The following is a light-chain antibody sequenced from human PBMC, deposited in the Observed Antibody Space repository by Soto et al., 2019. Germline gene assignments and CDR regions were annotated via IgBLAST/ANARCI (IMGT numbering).Light chain of an antibody. V-gene: IGKV1-5*03. CDR3: QQYNRYST. J-gene: IGKJ4*01. Sequence: DIQMTQSPSTLSASVGDRVTITCRASQSISSWLAWYQQKPGKAPKLLIYKASSLESGVPSRFSGSGSGTEFTLTISSLQPDDLATYYCQQYNRYSTFGGGTKVEIK. CDR1: QSISSW. CDR2: KAS.